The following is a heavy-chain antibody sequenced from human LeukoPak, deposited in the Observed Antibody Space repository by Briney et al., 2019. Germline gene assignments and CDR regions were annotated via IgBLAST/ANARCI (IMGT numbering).Heavy chain of an antibody. D-gene: IGHD3-3*01. J-gene: IGHJ4*02. CDR2: ISAYNGNT. V-gene: IGHV1-18*01. CDR3: ARSITIFGVVIIGVGQPPDY. Sequence: ASVKVSCKASGYTFTSYGISWVRQAPGQGLEWMGWISAYNGNTNYAQKLQGRVTMTTDTSTSTAYMELRSLRSDDTAVYYCARSITIFGVVIIGVGQPPDYWGQGTLVTVSS. CDR1: GYTFTSYG.